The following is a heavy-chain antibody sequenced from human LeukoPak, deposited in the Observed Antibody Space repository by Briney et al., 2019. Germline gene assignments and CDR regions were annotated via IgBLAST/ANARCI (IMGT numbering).Heavy chain of an antibody. D-gene: IGHD3-9*01. CDR2: INHSGST. CDR3: ARGNFLYYDILTGYSVYLQH. CDR1: GGSFSGYY. V-gene: IGHV4-34*01. J-gene: IGHJ1*01. Sequence: SETLSLTCAVYGGSFSGYYWSWIRQPPGKGLEWIGEINHSGSTNYNPSLESRVTISVDTSKNQFSLKLGSVTAADTAVYYCARGNFLYYDILTGYSVYLQHWGQGTLVTVSS.